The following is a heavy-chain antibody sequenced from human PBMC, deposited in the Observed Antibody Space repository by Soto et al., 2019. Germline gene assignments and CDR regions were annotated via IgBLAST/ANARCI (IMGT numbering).Heavy chain of an antibody. D-gene: IGHD2-15*01. CDR2: INAGNGNT. CDR3: AADIVVVVAATGELDY. CDR1: GYTFTSYA. J-gene: IGHJ4*01. Sequence: ASVKLSCKASGYTFTSYAMHWVRQAPGQRLEWMGWINAGNGNTKYSQKFQGRVTMTEDTSTDTAYMELSSLRSEDTAVYYCAADIVVVVAATGELDYWG. V-gene: IGHV1-3*01.